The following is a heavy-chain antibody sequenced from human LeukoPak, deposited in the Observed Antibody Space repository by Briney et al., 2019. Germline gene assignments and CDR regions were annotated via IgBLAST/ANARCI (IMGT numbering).Heavy chain of an antibody. J-gene: IGHJ5*02. CDR3: ARENLQYDFWSGYLVYNWFDP. CDR1: GFTFKTYW. Sequence: GGSLRLSCAASGFTFKTYWMIWVRRPPGKGLEWVANINQDGSEKYYVDSVKGRFTVSRDNAKNSLYLQLNSLRAEDTAVYYCARENLQYDFWSGYLVYNWFDPWGQGTLVTVSS. CDR2: INQDGSEK. V-gene: IGHV3-7*01. D-gene: IGHD3-3*01.